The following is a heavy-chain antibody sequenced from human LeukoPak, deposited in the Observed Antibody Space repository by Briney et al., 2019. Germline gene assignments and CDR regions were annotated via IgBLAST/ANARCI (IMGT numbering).Heavy chain of an antibody. CDR2: ISSSGSTI. CDR1: GVTVSTNY. V-gene: IGHV3-48*03. Sequence: AGGSLRLSCAASGVTVSTNYMNWVRQAPGKGLEWVSYISSSGSTIYYADSVKGRFTISRDNAKNSLYLQMNSLRAEDTAVYYCAELGITMIGGVWGKGTTVTISS. CDR3: AELGITMIGGV. D-gene: IGHD3-10*02. J-gene: IGHJ6*04.